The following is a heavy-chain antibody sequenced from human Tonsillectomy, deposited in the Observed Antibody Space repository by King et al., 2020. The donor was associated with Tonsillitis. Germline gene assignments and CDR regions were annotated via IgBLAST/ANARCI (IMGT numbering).Heavy chain of an antibody. CDR2: IRSKAYGGTT. V-gene: IGHV3-49*04. J-gene: IGHJ6*02. CDR3: TRDGTIFGVQATYYYYYGMDV. D-gene: IGHD3-3*01. Sequence: VQLVESGGGLVQPGRSLRLSCTASGFTFGDYAMSWVRQAPGKGLEWVGFIRSKAYGGTTEYAASVKGRFTISRDDSKSIAYLQMNSLKTEYTAVYYCTRDGTIFGVQATYYYYYGMDVWGQGTTVTVSS. CDR1: GFTFGDYA.